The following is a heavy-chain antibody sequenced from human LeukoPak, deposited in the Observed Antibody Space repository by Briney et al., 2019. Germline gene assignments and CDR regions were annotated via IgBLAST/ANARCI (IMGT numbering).Heavy chain of an antibody. CDR1: GFTFSSNW. V-gene: IGHV3-74*01. CDR3: AGERNAFDI. J-gene: IGHJ3*02. Sequence: GGSLRLSCAASGFTFSSNWIHWVRQAPGKGLVWVSGINTDGSSTTYADSVKGRFSISRDNAQNMLYLQMNSLRAEDTAVYYCAGERNAFDIWGQGTMVTVSS. CDR2: INTDGSST.